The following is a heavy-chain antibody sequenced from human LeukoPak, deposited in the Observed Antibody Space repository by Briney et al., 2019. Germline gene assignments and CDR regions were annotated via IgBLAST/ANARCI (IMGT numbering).Heavy chain of an antibody. CDR2: IKSKTDGGTT. Sequence: GGPLRLSCAASGFTFSNAWMSWVRQAPGKGLEWVGRIKSKTDGGTTDYAAPVKGRFTISRDDSKNTLYLQMNSLKTEDTAVYYCTTDRSRGIAAAGRLFDYWGQGTLVTVSS. CDR1: GFTFSNAW. D-gene: IGHD6-13*01. J-gene: IGHJ4*02. CDR3: TTDRSRGIAAAGRLFDY. V-gene: IGHV3-15*01.